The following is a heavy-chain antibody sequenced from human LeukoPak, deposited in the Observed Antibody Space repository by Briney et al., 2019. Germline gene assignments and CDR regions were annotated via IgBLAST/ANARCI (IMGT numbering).Heavy chain of an antibody. CDR3: AGGYCSSTSCYTGWFDP. CDR2: IIPIFGTA. J-gene: IGHJ5*02. V-gene: IGHV1-69*13. D-gene: IGHD2-2*02. CDR1: GGTFSSYA. Sequence: ASVKVSCMASGGTFSSYAISWVRQAPGQGLEWMGGIIPIFGTANYAQKFQGRVTMTADESTSTAYMELSSLRSEDTAVYYCAGGYCSSTSCYTGWFDPWGQGTLVTVSS.